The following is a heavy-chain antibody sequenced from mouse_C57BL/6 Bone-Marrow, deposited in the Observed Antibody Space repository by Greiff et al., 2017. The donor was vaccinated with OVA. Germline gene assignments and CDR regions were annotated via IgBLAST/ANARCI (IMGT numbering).Heavy chain of an antibody. CDR2: INPNNGGT. Sequence: VQLQQSGPELVKPGASVKISCKASGYTFTDYYMNWVKQSHGKSLEWIGDINPNNGGTSYNQKFKGKATLTVDKSSSTAYMELRSLTSEDSAVYYCARFHHYYAMDYWGQGTSVTVSS. J-gene: IGHJ4*01. CDR3: ARFHHYYAMDY. V-gene: IGHV1-26*01. CDR1: GYTFTDYY.